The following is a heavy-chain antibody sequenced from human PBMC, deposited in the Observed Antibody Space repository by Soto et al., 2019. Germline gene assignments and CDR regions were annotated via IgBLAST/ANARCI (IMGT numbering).Heavy chain of an antibody. Sequence: EVQLVESGGGLVQPGGSLRLSCAASGFTCSSYWMSWVRQAPGKGLEWVANIKQDGSEKYYVDSVKGRFTISRDNAKNSLYLQMNSLRAEDTAVYYCARDTLLQHWGQGTLVTFAS. CDR1: GFTCSSYW. CDR3: ARDTLLQH. CDR2: IKQDGSEK. V-gene: IGHV3-7*01. J-gene: IGHJ1*01.